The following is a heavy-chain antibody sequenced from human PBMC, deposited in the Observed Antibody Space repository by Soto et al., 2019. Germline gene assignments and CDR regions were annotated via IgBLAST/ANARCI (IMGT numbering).Heavy chain of an antibody. V-gene: IGHV4-38-2*01. CDR2: IYHSAST. Sequence: SETLSLTCAVSGYSISSGYYWGWIRQPPGKGLEWIGSIYHSASTYYNPSLKSRVTISVDTSKNQVSLKLSSVTAADTAVYYCASASSSGVFDYWGQGTLVTVSS. CDR1: GYSISSGYY. CDR3: ASASSSGVFDY. D-gene: IGHD6-25*01. J-gene: IGHJ4*02.